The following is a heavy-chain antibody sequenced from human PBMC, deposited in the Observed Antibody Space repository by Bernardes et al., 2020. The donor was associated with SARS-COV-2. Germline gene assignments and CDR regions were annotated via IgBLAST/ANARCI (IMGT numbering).Heavy chain of an antibody. CDR1: GFTFSPYG. CDR3: ARTPVHYSHPPHYYYGMDV. V-gene: IGHV3-33*01. Sequence: GGSLRLSCTASGFTFSPYGMHWVRQAPGKGLEWVAVIWYDGSNEYYADSVKGRFTISRDNSNNTVYLQMNSLRAEDTAVYYCARTPVHYSHPPHYYYGMDVGGQGTTVTVSS. J-gene: IGHJ6*02. D-gene: IGHD4-4*01. CDR2: IWYDGSNE.